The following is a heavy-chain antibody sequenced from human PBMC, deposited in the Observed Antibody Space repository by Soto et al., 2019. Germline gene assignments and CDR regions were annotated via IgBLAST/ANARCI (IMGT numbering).Heavy chain of an antibody. CDR1: GFTFGDFA. V-gene: IGHV3-9*01. J-gene: IGHJ4*02. D-gene: IGHD1-26*01. Sequence: EVQLVESGGGLVQPGRSLRLSCAASGFTFGDFAMHWVRQAPGKGLEWVSGISWNSGRIEYADSVRGRFTISRDNAKNTLYLQMNSLRAEDTALYHCAKYMGSGSSLGRPFDYWGQGTLVTVSS. CDR3: AKYMGSGSSLGRPFDY. CDR2: ISWNSGRI.